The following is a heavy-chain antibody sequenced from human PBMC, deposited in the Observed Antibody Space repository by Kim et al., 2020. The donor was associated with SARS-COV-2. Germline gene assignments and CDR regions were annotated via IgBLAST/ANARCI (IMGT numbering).Heavy chain of an antibody. CDR3: AGHRVGSSYES. J-gene: IGHJ4*01. Sequence: GGSLRLSCVASGLSFSDYYMSWIRQAPGNGLEWVSHINGGGGPIKYADSVNGRFTISRDKAKNSVYLQMSGLRAEDTAVYYCAGHRVGSSYESWGHGTLVTVSS. CDR2: INGGGGPI. D-gene: IGHD1-1*01. CDR1: GLSFSDYY. V-gene: IGHV3-11*01.